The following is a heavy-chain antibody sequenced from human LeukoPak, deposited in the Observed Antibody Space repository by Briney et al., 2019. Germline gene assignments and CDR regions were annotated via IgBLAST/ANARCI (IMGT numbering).Heavy chain of an antibody. CDR3: ARVIGYSSTWFPYYFDH. J-gene: IGHJ4*02. CDR1: GGSTSSYY. Sequence: SETLSLTCTVSGGSTSSYYWSWIRQPPGKGVEWIGHVYYSGSTNYNPSLTSRVTISLDTSKNQFSLKLSSVTTADTAVYYCARVIGYSSTWFPYYFDHWGQGTLVTVSS. CDR2: VYYSGST. V-gene: IGHV4-59*01. D-gene: IGHD6-13*01.